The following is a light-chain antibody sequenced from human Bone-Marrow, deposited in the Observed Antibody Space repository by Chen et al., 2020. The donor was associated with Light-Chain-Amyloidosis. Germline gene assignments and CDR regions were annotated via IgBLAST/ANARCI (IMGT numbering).Light chain of an antibody. V-gene: IGKV1-5*03. J-gene: IGKJ1*01. Sequence: DIQMTQFPSTLSASVGDRVTITCRASQSISKWLAWYQQKPGKAPKLLIYKASNLETGVPSRFSASGSPTEFTLTITLEPDDFATYYCQQYKSYPRTFGQGTKVEIK. CDR1: QSISKW. CDR3: QQYKSYPRT. CDR2: KAS.